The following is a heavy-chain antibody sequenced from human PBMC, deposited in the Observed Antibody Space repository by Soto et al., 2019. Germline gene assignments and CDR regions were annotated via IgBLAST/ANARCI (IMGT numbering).Heavy chain of an antibody. CDR1: GDSVSSNSAT. CDR3: ARLIGDSWLDS. V-gene: IGHV6-1*01. D-gene: IGHD2-8*01. Sequence: QVQLQQSGPRLVKPSQTLSLTCAISGDSVSSNSATWGWIRQSPSRGLEWLGRTYYRSKWYTDYAVSVKGRITINPDTSNNHLSLQLDSVTPDDTAVYYCARLIGDSWLDSWGQGTLVTVSS. CDR2: TYYRSKWYT. J-gene: IGHJ5*01.